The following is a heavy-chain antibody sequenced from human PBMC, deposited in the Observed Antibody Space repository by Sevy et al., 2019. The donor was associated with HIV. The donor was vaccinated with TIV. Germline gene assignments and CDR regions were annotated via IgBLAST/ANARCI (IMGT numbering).Heavy chain of an antibody. J-gene: IGHJ3*01. Sequence: SETLSLTCAVYGGSFTDYFWTWIRQPPGKGLEWIGDINHSGNTNYSPSLKSRVTISVDTTNNQFSLRLSSLTAADTALYYCARLYSPYSYENEDVWGQGTMVTVSS. CDR3: ARLYSPYSYENEDV. V-gene: IGHV4-34*01. CDR1: GGSFTDYF. CDR2: INHSGNT. D-gene: IGHD3-16*01.